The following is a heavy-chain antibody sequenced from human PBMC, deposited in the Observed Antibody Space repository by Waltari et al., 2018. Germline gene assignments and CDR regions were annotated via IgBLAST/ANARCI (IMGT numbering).Heavy chain of an antibody. V-gene: IGHV4-59*11. CDR3: ASNGYSSGWSAYDAFDI. D-gene: IGHD6-19*01. Sequence: QVQLQESGPGLVKPSETLSLTCTVSGGSISSHYWSWIRQPPGKGLEWIGYIYYSGSTNYTPSLKSRVTISVDTSKNQFSLKLSSVTAADTAVYYCASNGYSSGWSAYDAFDIWGQGTMVTVSS. CDR1: GGSISSHY. CDR2: IYYSGST. J-gene: IGHJ3*02.